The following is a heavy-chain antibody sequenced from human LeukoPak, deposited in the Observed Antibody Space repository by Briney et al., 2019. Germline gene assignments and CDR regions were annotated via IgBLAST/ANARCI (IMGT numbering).Heavy chain of an antibody. V-gene: IGHV5-51*01. D-gene: IGHD3-9*01. CDR1: GYSFTNYW. Sequence: GESLKISCKGSGYSFTNYWIGWVRQMPGRGLEWMGITHPGDSDIRYSPSFQGQVTISADKSISTAYLQWSSLKASDTATYYCARRCYDILTGHPDAFDIWGQGTMVTVSS. J-gene: IGHJ3*02. CDR3: ARRCYDILTGHPDAFDI. CDR2: THPGDSDI.